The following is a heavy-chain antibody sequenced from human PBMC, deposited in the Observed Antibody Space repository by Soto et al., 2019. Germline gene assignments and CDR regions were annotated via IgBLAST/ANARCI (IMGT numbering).Heavy chain of an antibody. CDR3: ARAYDYIWGSYRNALYFDY. V-gene: IGHV3-7*01. Sequence: PGGSLRLSCAASGFTFSSYWMSWVRQAPGKGLEWVANIKQDGSEKYYVDSVKGRFTISRDNAKNSLYLQMNSLRAEDTAVYYCARAYDYIWGSYRNALYFDYWGQGTLVTVSS. J-gene: IGHJ4*02. CDR2: IKQDGSEK. CDR1: GFTFSSYW. D-gene: IGHD3-16*02.